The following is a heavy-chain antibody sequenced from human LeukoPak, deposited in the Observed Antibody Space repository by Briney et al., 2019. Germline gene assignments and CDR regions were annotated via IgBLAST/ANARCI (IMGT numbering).Heavy chain of an antibody. V-gene: IGHV3-23*01. J-gene: IGHJ4*02. Sequence: GGSLRLSCAASGFTLSSYAMSWVRQAPGKGLEWVSAISDTGNTYHADSVKGRFTISRDNSRDTLSVQINSLRAEDTAVYYCAKLQSVVIPAAMLGFDYWGQGILVTVSS. CDR1: GFTLSSYA. CDR3: AKLQSVVIPAAMLGFDY. CDR2: ISDTGNT. D-gene: IGHD2-2*01.